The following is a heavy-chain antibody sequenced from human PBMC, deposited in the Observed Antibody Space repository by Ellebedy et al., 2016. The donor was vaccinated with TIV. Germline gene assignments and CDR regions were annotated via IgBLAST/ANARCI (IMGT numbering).Heavy chain of an antibody. J-gene: IGHJ3*02. Sequence: SETLSLXCTVSGGSISSYYWSWIRQPPGKGLEWIGYIYYSGSTNYNPSLKSRVTISVDTSKNQFSLKLSSVTAADTAVYYCARDMAGNAFDIWGQGTMVTVSS. CDR2: IYYSGST. D-gene: IGHD3-10*01. CDR3: ARDMAGNAFDI. V-gene: IGHV4-59*01. CDR1: GGSISSYY.